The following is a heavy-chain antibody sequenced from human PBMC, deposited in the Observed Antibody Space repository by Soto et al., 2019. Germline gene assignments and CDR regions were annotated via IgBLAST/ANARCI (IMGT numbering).Heavy chain of an antibody. CDR1: GYTFTSYY. D-gene: IGHD3-9*01. J-gene: IGHJ4*02. CDR3: ATIDYDILTGYAE. Sequence: ASVKVSCKASGYTFTSYYMHWVRQAPGQGLEWMGIINPSGGSTSYAQKFQGRVTMTRDTSTSTVYMELSSLRSEDTAVYYCATIDYDILTGYAEWGQGTLVTVSS. V-gene: IGHV1-46*01. CDR2: INPSGGST.